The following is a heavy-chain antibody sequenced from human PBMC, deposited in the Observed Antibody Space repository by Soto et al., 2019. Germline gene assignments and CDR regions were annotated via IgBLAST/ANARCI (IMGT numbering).Heavy chain of an antibody. D-gene: IGHD3-10*01. CDR1: SESFSASY. CDR3: ATGRGADNY. V-gene: IGHV4-34*02. J-gene: IGHJ4*02. Sequence: QVQLQQWGAGLLKPSETLSLTCAIYSESFSASYWSWIGQTPGKGLEWLGEINDSGSTQYNPSLHGRLSISVDTSNNQFSVILRSVTAADTAVYYCATGRGADNYWGQGTLVTVSS. CDR2: INDSGST.